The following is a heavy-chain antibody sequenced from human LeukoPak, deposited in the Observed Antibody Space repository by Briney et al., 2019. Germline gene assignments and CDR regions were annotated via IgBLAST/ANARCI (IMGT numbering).Heavy chain of an antibody. J-gene: IGHJ4*02. CDR2: IYYSGST. CDR3: ARHRYGDYYFDY. Sequence: SETLSLTCTVSGGSISSYYWNWIRQPPGKGLEWIGYIYYSGSTNYNPSLKSRVTISLDTSKNQFSLKLSSVTAADTAVYYCARHRYGDYYFDYWGQGTLVTVSS. CDR1: GGSISSYY. V-gene: IGHV4-59*08. D-gene: IGHD4-17*01.